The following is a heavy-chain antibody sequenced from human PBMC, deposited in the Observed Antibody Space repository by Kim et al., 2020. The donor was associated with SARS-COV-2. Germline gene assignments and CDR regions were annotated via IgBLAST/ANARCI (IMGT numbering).Heavy chain of an antibody. CDR3: ARYSAGFDY. CDR2: IKYDGSQT. CDR1: GFTFSSSW. J-gene: IGHJ4*02. Sequence: GGSLRLSCAASGFTFSSSWMSWVRQAPGKGLEWVATIKYDGSQTSYVDSVKGRFTISRDNAENSLYLQMSSLRAEDTAIYYCARYSAGFDYWGQGTLVTV. V-gene: IGHV3-7*03. D-gene: IGHD2-15*01.